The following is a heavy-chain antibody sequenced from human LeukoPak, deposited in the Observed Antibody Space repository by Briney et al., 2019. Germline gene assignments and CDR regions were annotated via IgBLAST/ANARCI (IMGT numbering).Heavy chain of an antibody. CDR1: GFTFSSYS. Sequence: GGSLRLSCAASGFTFSSYSMNWVRQAPGKGLEWVSSISSSSSYIYYADSVKGRFTFSRDNAKNSLYLQMNSLRAEDTAVYYCARRLPGGAFDIWGQGTMVTVSS. V-gene: IGHV3-21*01. CDR3: ARRLPGGAFDI. D-gene: IGHD4-11*01. J-gene: IGHJ3*02. CDR2: ISSSSSYI.